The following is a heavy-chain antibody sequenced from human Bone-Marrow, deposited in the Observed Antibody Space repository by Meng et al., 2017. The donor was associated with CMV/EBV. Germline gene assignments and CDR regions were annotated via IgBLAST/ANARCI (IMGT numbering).Heavy chain of an antibody. Sequence: ASVKVSCKASGYTFTRYDINWVRQATGQGPEWMGWMNPNSGNTGYAQKFQGRVTFTRDTSTSTAYMELRSLTSEDTAVYYCGRGLNEVEPVGRECKYYNYGMDVWGQGTTVTVSS. CDR2: MNPNSGNT. CDR1: GYTFTRYD. D-gene: IGHD5-24*01. V-gene: IGHV1-8*03. J-gene: IGHJ6*02. CDR3: GRGLNEVEPVGRECKYYNYGMDV.